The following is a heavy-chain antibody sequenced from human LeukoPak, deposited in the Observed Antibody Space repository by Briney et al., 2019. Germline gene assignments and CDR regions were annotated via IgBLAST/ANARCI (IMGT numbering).Heavy chain of an antibody. CDR1: GFTFSGSA. D-gene: IGHD3-3*01. Sequence: GGSLRLSCAASGFTFSGSALHWVRHASGKGLEWVGRIRSTANGYATAYAASVKGRFTISRDDSKNTAYLQMDSLKTEDTAVYYCARGGGRMYYDFWSGPRRGYYMDVWGKGTTVTVSS. CDR3: ARGGGRMYYDFWSGPRRGYYMDV. CDR2: IRSTANGYAT. J-gene: IGHJ6*03. V-gene: IGHV3-73*01.